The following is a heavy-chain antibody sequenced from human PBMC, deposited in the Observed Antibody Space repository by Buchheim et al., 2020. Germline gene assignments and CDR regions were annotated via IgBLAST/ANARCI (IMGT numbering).Heavy chain of an antibody. V-gene: IGHV5-10-1*03. CDR1: GYSFTSYW. CDR2: IDLSDSYT. Sequence: EVQLVQSGAEVKKPGESLKISCKGSGYSFTSYWISWVRQMPGKGLEWMGRIDLSDSYTNYSPSFQAHVTIPAAKSISTAYLQWSSLKASDTAMYYCARRDGVCSSTSCPPDYWGQGTL. J-gene: IGHJ4*02. CDR3: ARRDGVCSSTSCPPDY. D-gene: IGHD2-2*01.